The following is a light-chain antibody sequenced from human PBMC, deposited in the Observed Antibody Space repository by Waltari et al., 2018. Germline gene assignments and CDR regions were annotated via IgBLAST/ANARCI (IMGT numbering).Light chain of an antibody. Sequence: CRTSESVKRALIWYQQKPGQAPRLLIYDSSTRATGVPDRFSGSGFGTDFSLTISRLEPEDFAVYYCQHNVRLPVTFGQGTRVEIK. CDR1: ESVKRA. CDR3: QHNVRLPVT. CDR2: DSS. J-gene: IGKJ1*01. V-gene: IGKV3-20*01.